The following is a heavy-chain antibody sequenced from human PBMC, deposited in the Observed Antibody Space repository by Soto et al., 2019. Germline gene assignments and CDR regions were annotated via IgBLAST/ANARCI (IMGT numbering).Heavy chain of an antibody. J-gene: IGHJ4*02. CDR2: MYYSGSS. V-gene: IGHV4-39*01. CDR1: GGSTIDKSYF. CDR3: ARQRLLRLKPDFDI. D-gene: IGHD2-21*02. Sequence: PSETLSLTCSVSGGSTIDKSYFFFCVRQAPGKGLEWIGSMYYSGSSYYNPSLKSRVAISVDTSKNQFSLKLRSVTAADTAVYFCARQRLLRLKPDFDIWGQGTLVTVSS.